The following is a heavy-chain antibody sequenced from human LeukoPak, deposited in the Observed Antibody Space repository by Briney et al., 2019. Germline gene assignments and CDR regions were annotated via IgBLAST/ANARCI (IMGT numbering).Heavy chain of an antibody. CDR1: GFTFSSYL. D-gene: IGHD3-22*01. CDR2: ISSTGTP. J-gene: IGHJ4*02. CDR3: AKRHSSGYYFFGF. Sequence: PGGSLRLSCAASGFTFSSYLMSWVRQAPGKGLEWVSGISSTGTPYYADSVKGRFTISRDNSKNTLYLQMNSLRAEDTAVYYCAKRHSSGYYFFGFWGQGALVTVSS. V-gene: IGHV3-23*01.